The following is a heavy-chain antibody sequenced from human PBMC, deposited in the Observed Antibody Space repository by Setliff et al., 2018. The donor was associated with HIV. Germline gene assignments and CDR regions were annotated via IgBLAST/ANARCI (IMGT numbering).Heavy chain of an antibody. CDR2: IYTSGST. D-gene: IGHD2-21*02. Sequence: SETLSLTCTVSGGSFSSGIYYWSWIRQPAGKGLEWIGRIYTSGSTNYNPSLKSRVTISIDTSKNQYSLKLNSVTAADTAVYYCAGITVVTPYYFDYCGQGTLVTVSS. CDR3: AGITVVTPYYFDY. J-gene: IGHJ4*02. V-gene: IGHV4-61*02. CDR1: GGSFSSGIYY.